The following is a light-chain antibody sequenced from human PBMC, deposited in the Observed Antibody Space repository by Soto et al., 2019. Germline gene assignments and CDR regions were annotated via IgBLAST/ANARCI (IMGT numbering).Light chain of an antibody. CDR2: SAS. CDR1: QCMSTY. J-gene: IGKJ4*01. CDR3: QRLNGYQLA. Sequence: DIQLTQSPSFLSASVGDTVTITCRASQCMSTYLAWYQQKPGKVPKLLIRSASTLQSGVPPRFSGGGSGTEFTLTISTLQPDASGIYYCQRLNGYQLAFGGGTNVEIK. V-gene: IGKV1-9*01.